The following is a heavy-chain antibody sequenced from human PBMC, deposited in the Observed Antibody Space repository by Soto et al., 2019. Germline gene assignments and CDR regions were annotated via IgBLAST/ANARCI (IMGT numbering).Heavy chain of an antibody. CDR2: ISSSSSTI. J-gene: IGHJ6*02. Sequence: PGGSLRLSCAASGFTFSSYSMNWVRQAPGKGLEWVSYISSSSSTIYYADSVKGRFTISRDNSKNTLYLQMNSLRAEDTAVYYCARERDGSGSYYYYYYGMDVWGQGTTVTVSS. V-gene: IGHV3-48*01. CDR3: ARERDGSGSYYYYYYGMDV. CDR1: GFTFSSYS. D-gene: IGHD3-10*01.